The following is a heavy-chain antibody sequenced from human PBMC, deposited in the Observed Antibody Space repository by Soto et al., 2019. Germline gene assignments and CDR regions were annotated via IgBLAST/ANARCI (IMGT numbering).Heavy chain of an antibody. Sequence: QVQLVQSGAEVKKPGSSVKVSCKASGGTFSSYAISWVRQAPGQGLEWMGGIIPIFGTANYAQKFQGRVTITSYESTSTAYMELSSLRSEDTAVYYCASPGGYCSSTSCSTMYYFDYWGQGTLVTVSS. D-gene: IGHD2-2*01. CDR2: IIPIFGTA. J-gene: IGHJ4*02. CDR3: ASPGGYCSSTSCSTMYYFDY. V-gene: IGHV1-69*01. CDR1: GGTFSSYA.